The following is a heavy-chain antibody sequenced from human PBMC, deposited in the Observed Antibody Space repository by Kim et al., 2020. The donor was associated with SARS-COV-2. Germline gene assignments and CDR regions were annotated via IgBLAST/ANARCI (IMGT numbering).Heavy chain of an antibody. J-gene: IGHJ3*02. CDR3: ARVGSEQWLATGDAFDI. Sequence: ASVKVSCKASGYTFATYTINWVRQAPGQGLEWMGWINTNTGIPTYAQGFTGRFVFSLDTSVSTAYLQISSLKADDTAVYYCARVGSEQWLATGDAFDIWG. D-gene: IGHD6-19*01. V-gene: IGHV7-4-1*02. CDR2: INTNTGIP. CDR1: GYTFATYT.